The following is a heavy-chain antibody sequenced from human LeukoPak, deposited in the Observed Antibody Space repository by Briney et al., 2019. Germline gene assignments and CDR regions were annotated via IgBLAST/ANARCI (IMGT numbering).Heavy chain of an antibody. Sequence: GGALRLSCAASGFTFSSYAMSWARQAPGKGLEWVSAISVIVGSTYYADSVKGLCTTSRDNAQNTLYLQMNSLRAEDKAVYYCAKDPLYSSGWLAAYWGQGTLVTVSS. J-gene: IGHJ4*02. CDR2: ISVIVGST. V-gene: IGHV3-23*01. CDR3: AKDPLYSSGWLAAY. D-gene: IGHD6-19*01. CDR1: GFTFSSYA.